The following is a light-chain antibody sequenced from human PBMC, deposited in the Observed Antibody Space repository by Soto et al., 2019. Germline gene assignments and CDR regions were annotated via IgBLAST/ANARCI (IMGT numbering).Light chain of an antibody. V-gene: IGKV1-33*01. CDR2: DAS. CDR3: QQYNSMLS. CDR1: HDVSRN. Sequence: DIQMTQSPSSLSACVGDRVTIACQSSHDVSRNLNWFQQKPGEAPKLLIYDASNLERGVPSRFSASGSGTDFTFTISSLQPEDVATYYCQQYNSMLSFGGGTEIELK. J-gene: IGKJ4*01.